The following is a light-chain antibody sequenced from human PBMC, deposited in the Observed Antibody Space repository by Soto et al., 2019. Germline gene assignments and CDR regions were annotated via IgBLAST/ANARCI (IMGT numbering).Light chain of an antibody. V-gene: IGKV1-5*03. J-gene: IGKJ1*01. Sequence: DIQMTQSPSTLSAPVGDRVTMAFLASQSISSWLAWYQKKPVKAPKLLIYKASSLESGVPSRFSGSGSGTEFTLTISSLQPDDFATYYCQQYNSYLTFGQGTKVDIK. CDR2: KAS. CDR1: QSISSW. CDR3: QQYNSYLT.